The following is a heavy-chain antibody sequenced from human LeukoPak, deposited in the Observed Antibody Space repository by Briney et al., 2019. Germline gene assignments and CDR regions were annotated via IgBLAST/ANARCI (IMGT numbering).Heavy chain of an antibody. Sequence: PGESLKISCKGSGYSFTNYWIGWVRQMPGKGLEWVGIIYPGDSDTRYSPSFQGQVTISADKSISTAYLQWRSLKASDTAMYYCARRGYCSGGSCGGVDYWGQGTLVTVSS. CDR3: ARRGYCSGGSCGGVDY. J-gene: IGHJ4*02. CDR2: IYPGDSDT. CDR1: GYSFTNYW. D-gene: IGHD2-15*01. V-gene: IGHV5-51*01.